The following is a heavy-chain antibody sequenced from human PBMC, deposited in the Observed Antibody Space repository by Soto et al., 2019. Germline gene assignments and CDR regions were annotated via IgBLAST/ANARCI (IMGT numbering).Heavy chain of an antibody. Sequence: DVQLLESGGHLVQPGGSLRLSCAASGFTFSSYAMSWVRQAPGKGLEWVSSVSAGGDMTYYSDSVKGRFTISRDNSNNALLLEMNGLRIEDTALYYCARGDRGGAGSPASYYYSGLTVWGHGTTVPVS. CDR3: ARGDRGGAGSPASYYYSGLTV. CDR2: VSAGGDMT. CDR1: GFTFSSYA. J-gene: IGHJ6*02. D-gene: IGHD2-21*01. V-gene: IGHV3-23*01.